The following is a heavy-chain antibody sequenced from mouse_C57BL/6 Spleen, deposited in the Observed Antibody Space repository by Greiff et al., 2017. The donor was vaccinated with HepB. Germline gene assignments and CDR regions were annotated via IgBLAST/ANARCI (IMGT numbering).Heavy chain of an antibody. D-gene: IGHD3-1*01. J-gene: IGHJ4*01. CDR3: AREGARSAMDY. CDR1: GFTFSDYY. CDR2: INYDGSST. Sequence: EVQLQESEGGLVQPGSSMKLSCTASGFTFSDYYMAWVRQVPEKGLEWVANINYDGSSTYYLDSLKSRFIISRDNAKNILYLQMSSLKSEDTATYYCAREGARSAMDYWGQGTSVTVSS. V-gene: IGHV5-16*01.